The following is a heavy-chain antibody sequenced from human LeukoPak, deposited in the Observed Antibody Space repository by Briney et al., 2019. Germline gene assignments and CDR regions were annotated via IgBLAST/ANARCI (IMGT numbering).Heavy chain of an antibody. CDR1: GFTFSSYA. Sequence: GGSLRLSCAASGFTFSSYAMSWVRQAPGKGLEWVSFISSSGGSLYYADSVEGRFTISRDNAKDSVYLQMNSLRAEDTAVYYCAREVVVVPDYYYYGLDVWGQGTTVTVSS. J-gene: IGHJ6*02. CDR3: AREVVVVPDYYYYGLDV. V-gene: IGHV3-48*04. D-gene: IGHD2-21*01. CDR2: ISSSGGSL.